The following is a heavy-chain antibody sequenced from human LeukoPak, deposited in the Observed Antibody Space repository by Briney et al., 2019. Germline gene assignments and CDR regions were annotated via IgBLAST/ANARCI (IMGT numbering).Heavy chain of an antibody. Sequence: ASVKVSCKASGYTFTGYYIHWVRQAPGQGLEWMGWINPLSGGTNYAQKFQGGVTMTRDTSITTAYMELSSLRSDDTAVYYCARDVGEYCSSTNCYASRYWGQGTLVTVSS. V-gene: IGHV1-2*02. CDR2: INPLSGGT. D-gene: IGHD2-2*01. CDR3: ARDVGEYCSSTNCYASRY. CDR1: GYTFTGYY. J-gene: IGHJ4*02.